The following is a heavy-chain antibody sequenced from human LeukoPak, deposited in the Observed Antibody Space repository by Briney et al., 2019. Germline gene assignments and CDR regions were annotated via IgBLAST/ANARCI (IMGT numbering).Heavy chain of an antibody. Sequence: ASVKVSCKASGYTFTSYDINWVRQATGQGLEWMGWMNPNSGNTGYAQKFQGRVTMTRNTSISTAYMELSSLRSEDTAVYYCARGNDIVVVPAAQFYYYYMDVWRKGTTVTVSS. D-gene: IGHD2-2*01. J-gene: IGHJ6*03. V-gene: IGHV1-8*01. CDR1: GYTFTSYD. CDR3: ARGNDIVVVPAAQFYYYYMDV. CDR2: MNPNSGNT.